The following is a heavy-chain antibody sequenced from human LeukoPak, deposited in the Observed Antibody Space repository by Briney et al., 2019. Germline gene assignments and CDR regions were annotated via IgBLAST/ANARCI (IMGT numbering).Heavy chain of an antibody. CDR1: GFIFSNAW. J-gene: IGHJ2*01. CDR2: IKSKTDGGTT. Sequence: GGSLRLSCAASGFIFSNAWVSWVRQVPGKGLEWVGRIKSKTDGGTTDYAAPVKGKFTISRDDSQNTVYLQMNSLTTEDTAVYYCTTETHYGDYYLWYSDLWGRGTLVTVSS. CDR3: TTETHYGDYYLWYSDL. V-gene: IGHV3-15*01. D-gene: IGHD4-17*01.